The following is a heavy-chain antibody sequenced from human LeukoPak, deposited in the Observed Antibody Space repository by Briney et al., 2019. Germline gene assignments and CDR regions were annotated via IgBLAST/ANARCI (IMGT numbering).Heavy chain of an antibody. CDR1: GFTFSSYA. D-gene: IGHD7-27*01. J-gene: IGHJ4*02. CDR3: ARDRDGEESPWGFDY. CDR2: ISGSGGST. Sequence: GGSLRLSCAASGFTFSSYAMSWVRQAPGKGLEWVSAISGSGGSTYYADSVKGRFTISRDNAKNSLYVQMNSLRAEDTAVYYCARDRDGEESPWGFDYWGQGTLVTVSS. V-gene: IGHV3-23*01.